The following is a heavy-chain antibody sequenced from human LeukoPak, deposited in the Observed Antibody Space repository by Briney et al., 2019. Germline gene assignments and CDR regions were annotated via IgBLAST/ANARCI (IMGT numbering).Heavy chain of an antibody. J-gene: IGHJ6*02. CDR1: GFTFSSYA. CDR3: ARSGWQQLMDV. V-gene: IGHV3-30-3*01. Sequence: GGSLRLSCAASGFTFSSYAMHWVRQAPGKGLEWVAVISYDGSNKYYADSVKGRFTISRDNSKNTLYVQMNSLRVEDTAVYYCARSGWQQLMDVWGQGTTVTVSS. CDR2: ISYDGSNK. D-gene: IGHD6-13*01.